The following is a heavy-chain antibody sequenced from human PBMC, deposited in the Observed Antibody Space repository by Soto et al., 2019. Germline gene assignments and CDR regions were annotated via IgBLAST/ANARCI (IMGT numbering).Heavy chain of an antibody. J-gene: IGHJ1*01. Sequence: PGGSLRLSCAASGFTFSSYAMSWVRQAPGKGLEWVSAISGSGGSTYYADSVKGRFTISRDNSKNTLYLQMNSLRAEDTAVYYCAKAKGSSGWYDYFQHWGQGTLVTVSS. CDR2: ISGSGGST. D-gene: IGHD6-19*01. CDR1: GFTFSSYA. V-gene: IGHV3-23*01. CDR3: AKAKGSSGWYDYFQH.